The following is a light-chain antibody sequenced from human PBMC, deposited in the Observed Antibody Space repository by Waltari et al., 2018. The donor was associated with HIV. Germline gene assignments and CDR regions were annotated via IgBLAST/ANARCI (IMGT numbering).Light chain of an antibody. CDR3: AAWDDSLNGYV. CDR1: SSNIGSYT. CDR2: RNN. V-gene: IGLV1-44*01. Sequence: QSVLTQPPSASGTPGQRVTISCSGSSSNIGSYTVSWYQQLPGTAPKLLTQRNNQRPAGVPDRFSGSKSGTSASLAISGLHAEDEADYSWAAWDDSLNGYVFGTGTKVTVL. J-gene: IGLJ1*01.